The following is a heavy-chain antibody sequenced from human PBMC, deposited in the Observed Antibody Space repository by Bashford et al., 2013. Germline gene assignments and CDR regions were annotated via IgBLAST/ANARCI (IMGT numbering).Heavy chain of an antibody. CDR1: GFTFSTYA. Sequence: GSLRLSCAASGFTFSTYAMSWVRQAPGKGLEWVSTISRSSSSTYYADSVKGRFTISRDNSKTTLYLQMNSLRAEDTAIYYCANDGDYQFDYWGQGTLVTVSS. CDR3: ANDGDYQFDY. D-gene: IGHD4-17*01. V-gene: IGHV3-23*01. J-gene: IGHJ4*02. CDR2: ISRSSSST.